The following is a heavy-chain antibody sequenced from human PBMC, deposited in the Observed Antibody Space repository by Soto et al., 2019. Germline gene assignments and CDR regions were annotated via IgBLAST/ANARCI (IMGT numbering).Heavy chain of an antibody. CDR3: ARAYGATWYFFGY. CDR1: GFTVNTYH. V-gene: IGHV3-66*01. D-gene: IGHD6-13*01. CDR2: LFSGGDT. J-gene: IGHJ4*02. Sequence: GESLKISCAASGFTVNTYHVSWVRQAPGKGLEWVAVLFSGGDTKYGDSMKGSVTLSRDNSKNTLYLQMNNLRAEDTAVYYCARAYGATWYFFGYWGQGSMVTVSS.